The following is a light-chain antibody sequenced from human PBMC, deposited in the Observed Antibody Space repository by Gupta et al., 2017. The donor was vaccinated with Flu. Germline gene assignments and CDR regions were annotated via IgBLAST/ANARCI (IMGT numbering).Light chain of an antibody. V-gene: IGKV4-1*01. CDR1: QSVLYNSNNKNY. CDR2: WAS. Sequence: DIVMTQSPDSLAVSLGERATINCKSSQSVLYNSNNKNYLSWYQQKPGQPPKLLIYWASTRESGVPDSFSGRGSGTDFTLTISSLQAEDVAVYYCQQNNNTPYTFGQGTKVEIK. CDR3: QQNNNTPYT. J-gene: IGKJ2*01.